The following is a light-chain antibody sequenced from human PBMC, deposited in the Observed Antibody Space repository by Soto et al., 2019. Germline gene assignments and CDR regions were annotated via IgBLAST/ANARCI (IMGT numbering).Light chain of an antibody. V-gene: IGKV1-27*01. Sequence: DIQMTQSPSSLSASLGDRVTITCRASQGIGVYLAWFQQKPGKVPKLLIYAASALQSGVPSRFSGSGSGTDFTLTISILQPEDIATYYCQMYNSAPLTFGGGTKVDIK. J-gene: IGKJ4*01. CDR1: QGIGVY. CDR3: QMYNSAPLT. CDR2: AAS.